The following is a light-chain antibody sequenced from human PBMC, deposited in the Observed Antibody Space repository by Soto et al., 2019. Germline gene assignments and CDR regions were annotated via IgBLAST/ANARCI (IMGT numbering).Light chain of an antibody. V-gene: IGLV1-44*01. J-gene: IGLJ1*01. CDR3: AAWDDSRNGSYV. CDR1: SSNIGSNL. CDR2: SND. Sequence: QPVLTQPPSASGTPGQRVTISCSGSSSNIGSNLVAWYQQLPGTAPKLLIYSNDQRPSGVPDRFSGSKSGTSASLAISGLQSEDEADYYCAAWDDSRNGSYVFGTGTKLTVL.